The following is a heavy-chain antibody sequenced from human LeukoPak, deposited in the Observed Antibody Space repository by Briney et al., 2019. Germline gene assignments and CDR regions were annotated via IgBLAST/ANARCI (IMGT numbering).Heavy chain of an antibody. CDR3: AKGGYGSGRKRYYFDY. D-gene: IGHD3-10*01. J-gene: IGHJ4*02. Sequence: GRSLRLSRAASGFTFSSYGMHWVRQAPGKGLEWVAVISYDGSNKYYADSVKGRFTISRDNSKNTLYLQMNSLRAEDTAVYYCAKGGYGSGRKRYYFDYWGQGTLVTVSS. CDR2: ISYDGSNK. CDR1: GFTFSSYG. V-gene: IGHV3-30*18.